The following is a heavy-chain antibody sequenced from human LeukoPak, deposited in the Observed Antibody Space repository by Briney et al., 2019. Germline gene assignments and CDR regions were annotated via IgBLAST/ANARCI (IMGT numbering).Heavy chain of an antibody. D-gene: IGHD6-19*01. CDR2: IYYSGST. CDR1: GGSISSGGYY. V-gene: IGHV4-31*03. J-gene: IGHJ5*02. CDR3: ARVFRSYSSGWYRNWFDP. Sequence: SQTLSLTCTFSGGSISSGGYYWSWLRQHPGKGLEWIGYIYYSGSTYYNPSLKSRVTISVDTSKNQFSLKLSSVTAADTAVSYCARVFRSYSSGWYRNWFDPWGQGTLVTVSS.